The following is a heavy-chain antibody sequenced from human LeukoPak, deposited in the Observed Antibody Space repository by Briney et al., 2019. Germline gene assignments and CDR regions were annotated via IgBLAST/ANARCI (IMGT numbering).Heavy chain of an antibody. V-gene: IGHV3-33*01. CDR3: ARGGEGYDSSGYHLRPRYYYYYMDV. Sequence: GGSLRLSCAASGFTFSSYGMHWVRQAPGKGLEWVAVIWSDGTKKNYADSVKGRFTIPRDNPKNTLYLQMNSLGAEDTAVYYCARGGEGYDSSGYHLRPRYYYYYMDVWGKGTTVTVSS. D-gene: IGHD3-22*01. CDR2: IWSDGTKK. CDR1: GFTFSSYG. J-gene: IGHJ6*03.